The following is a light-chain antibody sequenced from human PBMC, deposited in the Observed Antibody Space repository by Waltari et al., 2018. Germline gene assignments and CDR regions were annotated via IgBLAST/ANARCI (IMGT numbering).Light chain of an antibody. CDR3: SSYADVATVV. Sequence: QSALTQPASVSGSRGQSITVPCTGSTSDVGTYKLVSWYQQHPGKAPKLIIYEVSKRPSGVSDRFSGSKSGNTASLTISGLQAEDEADYYCSSYADVATVVFGGGTKLTVL. CDR2: EVS. J-gene: IGLJ3*02. CDR1: TSDVGTYKL. V-gene: IGLV2-23*02.